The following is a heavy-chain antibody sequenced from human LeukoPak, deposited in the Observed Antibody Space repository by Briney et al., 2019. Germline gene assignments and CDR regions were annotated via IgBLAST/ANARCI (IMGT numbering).Heavy chain of an antibody. CDR1: GYTFTGYY. CDR3: ARDRSGWGSGFDP. Sequence: ASVKVSCKASGYTFTGYYMHWVRQAPGQGLEWMGWINPNSGGTNYAQKFQGRVTMTRDTSISTAYMELSRLRSDDTAVYYCARDRSGWGSGFDPWGQGTLVTVPS. D-gene: IGHD2-21*01. CDR2: INPNSGGT. J-gene: IGHJ5*02. V-gene: IGHV1-2*02.